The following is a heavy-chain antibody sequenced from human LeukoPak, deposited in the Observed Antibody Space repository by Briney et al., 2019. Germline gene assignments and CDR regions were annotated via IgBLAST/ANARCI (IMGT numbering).Heavy chain of an antibody. CDR3: TREHYFYHRDG. J-gene: IGHJ6*03. Sequence: GGSLRLSCAASGFTFSSQWISWVRQAPGKGLEWVANVNQDGTGKYYVDSVKGRFTISRDNAENSLYLQMNSLRAEDTAVYYCTREHYFYHRDGWGEGTTVSVSS. V-gene: IGHV3-7*01. CDR2: VNQDGTGK. CDR1: GFTFSSQW.